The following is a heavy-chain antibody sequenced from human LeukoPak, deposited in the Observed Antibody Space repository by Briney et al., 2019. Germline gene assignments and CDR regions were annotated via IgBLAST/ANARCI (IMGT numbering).Heavy chain of an antibody. CDR2: IYSGGST. Sequence: PGGSLRLSCAASGFTVSSNYMSWVRQAPGKGLEWVSVIYSGGSTYYADSVKGRFTISRDNSKNTLYLQMDSLRAEDTAVYYCARAPRTGSGSYYWGQGTLVTVSS. CDR3: ARAPRTGSGSYY. CDR1: GFTVSSNY. J-gene: IGHJ4*02. V-gene: IGHV3-66*02. D-gene: IGHD3-10*01.